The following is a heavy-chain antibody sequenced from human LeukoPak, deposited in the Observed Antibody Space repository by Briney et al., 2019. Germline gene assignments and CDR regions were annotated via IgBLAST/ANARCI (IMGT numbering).Heavy chain of an antibody. Sequence: ASVKVSCKASGYPFDNFGLTWVRQAPGQGLEWMGWISAYNGNTHYAQKFRGRLTMTTGTSTTTAYLELRSLKSDDTAVYYCARDRLGGDLTGESLYWGHGTLVTASS. D-gene: IGHD4-17*01. CDR3: ARDRLGGDLTGESLY. J-gene: IGHJ4*01. CDR2: ISAYNGNT. CDR1: GYPFDNFG. V-gene: IGHV1-18*01.